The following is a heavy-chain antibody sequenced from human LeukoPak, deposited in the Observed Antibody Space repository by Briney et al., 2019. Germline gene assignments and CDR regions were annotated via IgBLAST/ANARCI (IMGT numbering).Heavy chain of an antibody. Sequence: GGSLRLSCAASGFTFSSYSMNWVRQAPGKGLEWLSYISGTGSTIYYVDSVKGRFTISGDNAKNSLYLQMNSLTDEDTAVYYCARGTGSSNWLVDYWGQGTLVTVSS. CDR2: ISGTGSTI. V-gene: IGHV3-48*02. D-gene: IGHD6-13*01. CDR3: ARGTGSSNWLVDY. J-gene: IGHJ4*02. CDR1: GFTFSSYS.